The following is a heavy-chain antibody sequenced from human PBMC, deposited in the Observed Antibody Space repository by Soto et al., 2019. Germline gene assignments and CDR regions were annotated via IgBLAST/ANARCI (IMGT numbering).Heavy chain of an antibody. CDR1: GYTFTSYG. CDR3: AREGHPYYYDSSGYYYPRDFDY. V-gene: IGHV1-18*01. Sequence: GAPVKVSCKASGYTFTSYGISWVRQAPGQGLEWIGWISAYKGNTNYAQKLQGRVTMTTDTSTSTAYMELRSLRSDDTAVHYCAREGHPYYYDSSGYYYPRDFDYWGQGTLVTVSS. D-gene: IGHD3-22*01. CDR2: ISAYKGNT. J-gene: IGHJ4*02.